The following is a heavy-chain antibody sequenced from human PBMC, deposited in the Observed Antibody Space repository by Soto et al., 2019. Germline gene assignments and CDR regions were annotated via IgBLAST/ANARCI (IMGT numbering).Heavy chain of an antibody. CDR2: INHSGST. V-gene: IGHV4-34*01. J-gene: IGHJ4*02. CDR3: ARGPVLLWFNYYFDY. CDR1: GGSFSGYY. Sequence: PSETLSLTCAVYGGSFSGYYWSWIRQPPGKGLEWIGEINHSGSTNYNPSLKSRVTISVDTSKNQFSLKLSSVTAADTAVYYCARGPVLLWFNYYFDYWGQGTLVTVSP. D-gene: IGHD3-10*01.